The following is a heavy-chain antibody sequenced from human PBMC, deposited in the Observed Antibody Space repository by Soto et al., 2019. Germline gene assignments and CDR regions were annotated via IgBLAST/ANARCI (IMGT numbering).Heavy chain of an antibody. CDR3: ATVGNYGNFDY. CDR2: ISAYNGNT. CDR1: GSTFSSYG. V-gene: IGHV1-18*03. Sequence: ASVKVSRMASGSTFSSYGNSLLRQAPVQGLEWMGWISAYNGNTNYAQKLQGRVTMTTDTSTSTAYMELRSLRADDMAVYYCATVGNYGNFDYWGQGTLVTVPQ. J-gene: IGHJ4*02. D-gene: IGHD3-10*01.